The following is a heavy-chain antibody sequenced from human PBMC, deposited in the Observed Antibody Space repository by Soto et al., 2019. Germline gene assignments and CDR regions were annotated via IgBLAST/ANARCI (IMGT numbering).Heavy chain of an antibody. V-gene: IGHV4-59*08. D-gene: IGHD6-19*01. CDR1: GGSISGYY. Sequence: QVHLQESGPGLVKPSETLSLTCIVSGGSISGYYWSWIRQPPGKGLEWIGYIYYSGVANYNPSLTSRVSISVDTSNNQSSPRLTSVTAADTAVYCCARPTKGCACDLWGQGTMVTVSS. CDR3: ARPTKGCACDL. J-gene: IGHJ3*01. CDR2: IYYSGVA.